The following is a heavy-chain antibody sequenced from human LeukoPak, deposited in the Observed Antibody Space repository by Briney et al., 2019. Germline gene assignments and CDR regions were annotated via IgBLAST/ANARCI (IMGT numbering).Heavy chain of an antibody. Sequence: PLETLSLTCTVSGGSISSSSYYWDRIRQSPGKGLEWIGSIYYSGSTYYNPSLKSRVTISADTSKNQFSLKLSSVTAADTAVYYCARHGASYSSRWTPIDYWGQGTLVTVSS. CDR3: ARHGASYSSRWTPIDY. CDR2: IYYSGST. V-gene: IGHV4-39*01. CDR1: GGSISSSSYY. J-gene: IGHJ4*02. D-gene: IGHD6-13*01.